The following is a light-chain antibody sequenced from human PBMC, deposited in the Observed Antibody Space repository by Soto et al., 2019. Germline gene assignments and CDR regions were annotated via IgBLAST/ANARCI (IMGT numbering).Light chain of an antibody. CDR3: QQYHNWPPLT. V-gene: IGKV3-15*01. Sequence: EIVMTQSPATLSVSPGERATLSCRASQSVSSNLAWYQQKPGQAPTLLIYGASTRATGIPARFSGSGSGTAFTLTISSLQSEDFAVYYCQQYHNWPPLTFGGGTKVEIK. CDR1: QSVSSN. CDR2: GAS. J-gene: IGKJ4*01.